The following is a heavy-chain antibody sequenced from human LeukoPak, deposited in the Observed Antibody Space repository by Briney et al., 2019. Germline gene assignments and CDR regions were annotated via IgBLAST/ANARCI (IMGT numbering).Heavy chain of an antibody. J-gene: IGHJ4*02. CDR2: IYTSGST. V-gene: IGHV4-4*07. D-gene: IGHD6-19*01. Sequence: SETLSLTCTVSGGSISSYYWSWIPQPAGKGLEGIGRIYTSGSTNYNPSLKSRVTMSVDTSKNQFSLKLSSVTAADTAVYYCAREYSSGWSRGFDYWGQGTLVTVSS. CDR3: AREYSSGWSRGFDY. CDR1: GGSISSYY.